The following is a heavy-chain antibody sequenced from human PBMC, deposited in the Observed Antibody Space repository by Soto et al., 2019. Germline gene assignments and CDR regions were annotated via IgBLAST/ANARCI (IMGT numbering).Heavy chain of an antibody. J-gene: IGHJ6*02. CDR1: GFTFSSYG. CDR3: AKDPSWQGGGYYYYGMDV. CDR2: ISYDGSNK. V-gene: IGHV3-30*18. Sequence: QVQLVESGGGVVQPERSLRLSCAASGFTFSSYGMHWVRQAPGKGLEWVAVISYDGSNKYYADSVKGRFTISRDNSKNTLYLQMNSLRAEDTAVYYCAKDPSWQGGGYYYYGMDVWGQGTTVTVSS. D-gene: IGHD1-26*01.